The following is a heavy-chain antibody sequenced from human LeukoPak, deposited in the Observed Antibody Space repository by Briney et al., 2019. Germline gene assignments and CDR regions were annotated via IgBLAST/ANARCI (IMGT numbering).Heavy chain of an antibody. V-gene: IGHV4-61*01. CDR1: GGSVSSGNYY. CDR3: ARHLGVGSYPLDS. D-gene: IGHD3-16*01. J-gene: IGHJ4*02. Sequence: PSETLSLTCTVSGGSVSSGNYYWSWIRQPPGKGLEWIGYIYYSGSINYNPSLKSRVTISLDTSKSQISLRVSSVTAADTAVYYCARHLGVGSYPLDSWGQGTLVTVSS. CDR2: IYYSGSI.